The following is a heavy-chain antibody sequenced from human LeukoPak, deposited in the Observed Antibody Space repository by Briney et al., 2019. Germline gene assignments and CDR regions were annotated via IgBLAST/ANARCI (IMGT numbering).Heavy chain of an antibody. CDR3: ARDFRAAFDP. Sequence: GGSLRLSCAASGFTFSSHWMTWVRQAPGKGLEWVSYISSSGNTIYYADSVKGRFTISRDNAKNSLYLQMNSLRAEDTAVYYCARDFRAAFDPWGQGTLVTVSS. CDR2: ISSSGNTI. V-gene: IGHV3-48*04. D-gene: IGHD3-10*01. J-gene: IGHJ5*02. CDR1: GFTFSSHW.